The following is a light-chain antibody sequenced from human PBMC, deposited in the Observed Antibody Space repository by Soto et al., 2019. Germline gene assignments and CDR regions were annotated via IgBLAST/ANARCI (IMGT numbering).Light chain of an antibody. CDR2: GAS. J-gene: IGKJ1*01. V-gene: IGKV3-20*01. Sequence: ESVLTQSPGTLSLSPGERATLSCRASQSVSSSYLAWYQQKPGQAPRLLIYGASSRATGIPDRFSGSGSGTDFTLTISRLEPEDFAVYYCQQYGSSPRTFGHGTKVEI. CDR1: QSVSSSY. CDR3: QQYGSSPRT.